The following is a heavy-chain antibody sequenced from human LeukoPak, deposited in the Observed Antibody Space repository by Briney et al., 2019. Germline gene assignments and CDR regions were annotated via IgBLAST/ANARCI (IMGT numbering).Heavy chain of an antibody. CDR3: ARRAVAGVFDY. CDR1: GGTFSNYA. D-gene: IGHD6-19*01. J-gene: IGHJ4*02. CDR2: INTNTGNP. Sequence: ASVKVSCKASGGTFSNYAISWVRQAPGQGLEWMGWINTNTGNPTYAQGFTGRFVFSLDTSVSTAYLQISSLKAEDTAVYYCARRAVAGVFDYWGQGTLVTVSS. V-gene: IGHV7-4-1*02.